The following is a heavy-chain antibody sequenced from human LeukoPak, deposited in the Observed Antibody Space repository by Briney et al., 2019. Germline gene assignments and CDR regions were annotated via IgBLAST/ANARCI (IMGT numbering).Heavy chain of an antibody. J-gene: IGHJ6*03. CDR1: GGSISSYY. CDR3: ARGGLEWLAPYYYYMDV. D-gene: IGHD3-3*01. V-gene: IGHV4-59*01. CDR2: IYYSGST. Sequence: SETLSLTCTVSGGSISSYYWSWIRQPPGKGLEWIGYIYYSGSTNYNPSLKSRVTISVDTSKNQFSLKLSSVTAADTAVYYCARGGLEWLAPYYYYMDVWGKGTTVTVSS.